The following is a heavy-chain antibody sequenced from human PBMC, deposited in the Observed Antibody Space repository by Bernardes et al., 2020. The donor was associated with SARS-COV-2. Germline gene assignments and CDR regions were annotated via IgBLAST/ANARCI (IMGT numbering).Heavy chain of an antibody. D-gene: IGHD3-22*01. Sequence: GGSLRLSCAASGFTFSSYAMHWVRQAPGKGLEWVAVISYDGSNKYYADSVKGRFTISRDNSKNTLYLQMNSLRAEDTAVYYCARGTNSQFGGSGYLRGSAFDIWGQGTMVTVSS. CDR1: GFTFSSYA. V-gene: IGHV3-30-3*01. CDR2: ISYDGSNK. J-gene: IGHJ3*02. CDR3: ARGTNSQFGGSGYLRGSAFDI.